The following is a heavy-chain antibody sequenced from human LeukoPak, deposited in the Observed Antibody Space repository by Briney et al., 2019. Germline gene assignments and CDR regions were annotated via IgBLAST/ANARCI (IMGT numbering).Heavy chain of an antibody. CDR2: VGGSDGTT. V-gene: IGHV3-23*01. J-gene: IGHJ5*02. CDR3: ARGNAPYGPFDP. CDR1: GFTFSNYA. D-gene: IGHD3-10*01. Sequence: GGSLRLSCAASGFTFSNYAMNWVRQAPGKGLEWVSVVGGSDGTTYYADSVKGRFTISRDNSKNTVYMQMNSLRAEDKAVYYCARGNAPYGPFDPWGEGILVTVSS.